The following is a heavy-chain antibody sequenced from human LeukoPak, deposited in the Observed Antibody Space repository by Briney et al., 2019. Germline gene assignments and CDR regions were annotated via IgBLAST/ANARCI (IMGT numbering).Heavy chain of an antibody. V-gene: IGHV4-59*08. D-gene: IGHD3-10*01. J-gene: IGHJ4*02. CDR2: IYYSGST. CDR1: GGSISSYY. Sequence: PSETLSLTCTVSGGSISSYYWSWIRQPPGKGLEWIGYIYYSGSTNYNPSLKSRVTISVDTSKNQFSLKLSSVTAADTAVYYCARLQKEVFGLDYWGQGTLVTVSS. CDR3: ARLQKEVFGLDY.